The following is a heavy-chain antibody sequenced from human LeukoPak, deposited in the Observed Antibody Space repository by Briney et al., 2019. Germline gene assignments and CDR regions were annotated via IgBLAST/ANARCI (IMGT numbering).Heavy chain of an antibody. Sequence: GGSLRLSCTASGFTFSDYWMTWVRQAPGKGLEWVANINEDGSKKYYVDSVEGRFTISRYNAKNSQYLQMNNLRAEDTAVYYCARDDPPNYDILTGYYDALDIWGQGTVVTVSS. CDR3: ARDDPPNYDILTGYYDALDI. V-gene: IGHV3-7*01. D-gene: IGHD3-9*01. CDR1: GFTFSDYW. CDR2: INEDGSKK. J-gene: IGHJ3*02.